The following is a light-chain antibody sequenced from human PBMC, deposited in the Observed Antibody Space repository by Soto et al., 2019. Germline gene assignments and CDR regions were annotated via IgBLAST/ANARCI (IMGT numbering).Light chain of an antibody. Sequence: EIVLTQSPGTLSLSPGEGATLSCRASQSVANNYLAWYQQKPGQAPRLLISGASNRATGIPDRFSGSGSGTDFTLTISRLESEDFSVYYCQQYGSSPPHTFGQGTKLEIK. V-gene: IGKV3-20*01. CDR2: GAS. CDR3: QQYGSSPPHT. CDR1: QSVANNY. J-gene: IGKJ2*01.